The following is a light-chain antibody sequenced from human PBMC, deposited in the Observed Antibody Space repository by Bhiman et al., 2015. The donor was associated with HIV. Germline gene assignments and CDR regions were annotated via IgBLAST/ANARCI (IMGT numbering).Light chain of an antibody. Sequence: CTGSGSDVGGYNHVSWYQQHPGKAPKLHDLLMSVIGPQGFRNRFSGSKSGNTASLTISGLQAEDEADYYCSSLTSSLTYVFGTGTNVTVL. CDR1: GSDVGGYNH. J-gene: IGLJ1*01. CDR3: SSLTSSLTYV. V-gene: IGLV2-14*03. CDR2: MSV.